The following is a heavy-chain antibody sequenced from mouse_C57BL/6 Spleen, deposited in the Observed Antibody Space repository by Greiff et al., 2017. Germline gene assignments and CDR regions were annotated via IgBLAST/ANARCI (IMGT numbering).Heavy chain of an antibody. CDR3: ARYDYDDYFDY. CDR1: GYTFTSYT. D-gene: IGHD2-4*01. Sequence: QVQLQQSGAELARPGASVKMSCKASGYTFTSYTMNWVKQRPGQGLEWIGYINPSSGYTKYNQKFKDKATLTADKSSSTAYMQLSSLTSEDSAVYYCARYDYDDYFDYWGQGTTLTVSS. V-gene: IGHV1-4*01. J-gene: IGHJ2*01. CDR2: INPSSGYT.